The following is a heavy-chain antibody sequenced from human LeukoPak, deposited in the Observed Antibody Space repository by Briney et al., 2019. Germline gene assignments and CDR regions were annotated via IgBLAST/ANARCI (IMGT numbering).Heavy chain of an antibody. D-gene: IGHD5-18*01. CDR1: GGSISSYY. V-gene: IGHV4-59*08. CDR2: IYYSGST. J-gene: IGHJ4*02. CDR3: ARRSRQVTHFDY. Sequence: PSETLSLTCTVSGGSISSYYWSWIRQPPGKGLEWIGYIYYSGSTNYNPSLKSRVTISVDTPKNQFSLKLSSVTAADTAVYYCARRSRQVTHFDYWGQGTLVTVSS.